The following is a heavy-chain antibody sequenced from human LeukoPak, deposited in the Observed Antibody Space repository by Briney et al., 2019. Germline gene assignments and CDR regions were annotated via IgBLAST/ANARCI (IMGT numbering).Heavy chain of an antibody. CDR2: IYTSGST. D-gene: IGHD6-13*01. CDR1: GGSISSYY. J-gene: IGHJ3*02. V-gene: IGHV4-4*07. CDR3: ARDLSGPYSSSWSYDAFDI. Sequence: SETLSLTCTVSGGSISSYYWSWIRQPAGKGLEWIGRIYTSGSTNYNPSLKSRVTMSVDTSKNQFSLKLSSVTAADTAVYYCARDLSGPYSSSWSYDAFDIWGQGTMVTVSS.